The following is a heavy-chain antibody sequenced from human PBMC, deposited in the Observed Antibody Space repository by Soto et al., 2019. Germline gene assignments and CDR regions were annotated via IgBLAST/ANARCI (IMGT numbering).Heavy chain of an antibody. CDR2: SNPILSMS. Sequence: QVQLVQSGAEVKRPGSSVKVSCKASGDTFTFYSINWVRQAPGLGLEWMGRSNPILSMSNYAQRFQGRVTMTADKSTSTAYMELSSLRSEDTAIYYCASSYGSGYRAFDYWGQGALVTVSS. D-gene: IGHD3-10*01. CDR1: GDTFTFYS. J-gene: IGHJ4*02. V-gene: IGHV1-69*02. CDR3: ASSYGSGYRAFDY.